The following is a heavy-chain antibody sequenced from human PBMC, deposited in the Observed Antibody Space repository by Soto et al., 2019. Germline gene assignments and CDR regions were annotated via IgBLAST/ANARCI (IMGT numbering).Heavy chain of an antibody. D-gene: IGHD6-13*01. CDR3: GRVTELVGPRYFDY. V-gene: IGHV4-59*01. J-gene: IGHJ4*02. Sequence: PSETLSLTCTVSGGSISSYYWSWIRQPPGKGLEWIGYIYYSGSTNYNPSLKSRVTISVDTSKNQFSLKLSSVTAADTAVYYCGRVTELVGPRYFDYWGQGTLVTVSS. CDR1: GGSISSYY. CDR2: IYYSGST.